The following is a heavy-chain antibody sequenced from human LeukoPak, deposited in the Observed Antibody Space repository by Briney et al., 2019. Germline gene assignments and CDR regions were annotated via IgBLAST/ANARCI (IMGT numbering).Heavy chain of an antibody. CDR1: GFTFSSYA. D-gene: IGHD3-10*02. Sequence: GRSLRLSCAASGFTFSSYAMHWVRQAPGKGLEWVAVISYDGSNKYYADSVKGRFTISRDNSKNTLYLQMNSLRAEDTTVYYCAELGITMIGGVWGKGTTVTISS. V-gene: IGHV3-30*04. CDR2: ISYDGSNK. J-gene: IGHJ6*04. CDR3: AELGITMIGGV.